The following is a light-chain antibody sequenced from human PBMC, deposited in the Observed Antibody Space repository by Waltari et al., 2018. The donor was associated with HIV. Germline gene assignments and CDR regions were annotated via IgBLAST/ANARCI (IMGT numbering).Light chain of an antibody. V-gene: IGKV1-5*03. J-gene: IGKJ5*01. CDR3: QQYDSDPS. Sequence: ILIPQSPSTLSAFVGVRVSSTCRASLSVNTWLAWYQQKPGRPHTLLIYKASIFQVGVPTRFSRSGSGTKFTLSITSLQPDDFATYYCQQYDSDPSFGQGTRL. CDR2: KAS. CDR1: LSVNTW.